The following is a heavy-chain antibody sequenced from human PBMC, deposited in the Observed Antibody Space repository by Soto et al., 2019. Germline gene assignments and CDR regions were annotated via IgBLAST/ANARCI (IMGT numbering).Heavy chain of an antibody. Sequence: PWGSLRLSCSASVFTFSSYAMHWFRQAPGKGLEWVAVISYDGSNKYYADSVKGRFTISRDNSKNTLYLQMNSLRAEDTAVYYCARDAVPGIADYYFDYWGQGTLVTVSS. CDR1: VFTFSSYA. CDR2: ISYDGSNK. D-gene: IGHD6-13*01. CDR3: ARDAVPGIADYYFDY. J-gene: IGHJ4*02. V-gene: IGHV3-30-3*01.